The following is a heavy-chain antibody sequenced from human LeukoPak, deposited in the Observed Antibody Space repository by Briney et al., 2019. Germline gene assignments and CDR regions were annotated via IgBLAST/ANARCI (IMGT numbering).Heavy chain of an antibody. D-gene: IGHD3-9*01. V-gene: IGHV4-61*02. CDR2: FYTSGST. J-gene: IGHJ4*02. CDR1: GASISIASYY. CDR3: AILPVLRYFDWLTPRDY. Sequence: SQTLSLTCSVSGASISIASYYWRCIRQPGGKGLEWIGRFYTSGSTDYNPSLKSRLTISVDTSKNQLSLKLSSVTAADTAVYYCAILPVLRYFDWLTPRDYWGQGTLVTVSS.